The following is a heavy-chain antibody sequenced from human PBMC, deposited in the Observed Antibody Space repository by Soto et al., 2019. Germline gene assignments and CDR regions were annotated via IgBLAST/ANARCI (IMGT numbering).Heavy chain of an antibody. CDR3: ARQGSNGAYYYYGMDV. J-gene: IGHJ6*02. CDR2: IYPGDSDT. Sequence: GESLKISCKGSGYSFTSYWIGWVRQMPGKGLEWMGIIYPGDSDTIYSPSFQGQVTFSVDKSTSTAYLQWSSLKASDTAMYYCARQGSNGAYYYYGMDVWGQGTTVTVSS. V-gene: IGHV5-51*01. D-gene: IGHD2-8*01. CDR1: GYSFTSYW.